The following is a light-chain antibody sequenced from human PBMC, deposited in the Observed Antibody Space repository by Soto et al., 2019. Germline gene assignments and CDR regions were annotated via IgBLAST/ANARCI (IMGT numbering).Light chain of an antibody. CDR2: ETS. CDR3: QQFGTSPLWT. V-gene: IGKV3-20*01. Sequence: EIVLTQSPGTLSLSPGERATLSCRASQSVNSNYLAWYQQKPGQAPRLLMYETSTRATGIPDRFSGSGSGTDFTLTISRLEPEDFAVYFCQQFGTSPLWTFGQATKVDIK. CDR1: QSVNSNY. J-gene: IGKJ1*01.